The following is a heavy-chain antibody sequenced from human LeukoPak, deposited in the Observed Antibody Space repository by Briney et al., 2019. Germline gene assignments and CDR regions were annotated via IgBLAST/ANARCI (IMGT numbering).Heavy chain of an antibody. Sequence: GGSLRLSCAASGFTFSSYWMSWVRQAPGKGLAWVANIIEGGDVKYYVDSVKGRFTISRDNTKNSVYLEMKSLRADDTAVYYCARVGKNGWGFDPWGQGTLVTVSS. CDR3: ARVGKNGWGFDP. CDR2: IIEGGDVK. V-gene: IGHV3-7*01. D-gene: IGHD6-19*01. J-gene: IGHJ5*02. CDR1: GFTFSSYW.